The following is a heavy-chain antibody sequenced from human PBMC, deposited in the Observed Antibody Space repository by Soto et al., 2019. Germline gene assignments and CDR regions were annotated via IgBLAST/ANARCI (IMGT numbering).Heavy chain of an antibody. Sequence: TLSLTCAVSGGSISSGGYSWSWIRQPPGKGLEWIGYIYHSGSTYYNPSLKSRVTISVDRSKNQFSLKLSSVTAADTAVYYCARDFSVDTAMPTDNDAFDIWGQGTMVTVSS. CDR2: IYHSGST. V-gene: IGHV4-30-2*01. D-gene: IGHD5-18*01. CDR1: GGSISSGGYS. CDR3: ARDFSVDTAMPTDNDAFDI. J-gene: IGHJ3*02.